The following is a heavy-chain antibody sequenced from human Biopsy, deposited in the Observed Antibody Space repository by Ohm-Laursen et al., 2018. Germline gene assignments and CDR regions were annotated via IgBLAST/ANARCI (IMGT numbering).Heavy chain of an antibody. CDR3: AKDGGQWLGGAFDI. Sequence: SLRLSCAASGFGMYAMHWVRQPPGKGLEWLAVIAYDGSNKYYAESVKGRFTISRDISRDTVHLQMNSLRYEDTALYYCAKDGGQWLGGAFDIWGHGTMVSVSS. J-gene: IGHJ3*02. D-gene: IGHD6-19*01. CDR1: GFGMYA. CDR2: IAYDGSNK. V-gene: IGHV3-30*18.